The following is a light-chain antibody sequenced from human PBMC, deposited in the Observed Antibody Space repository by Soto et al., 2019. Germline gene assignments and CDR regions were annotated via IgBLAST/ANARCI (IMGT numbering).Light chain of an antibody. J-gene: IGKJ1*01. CDR1: QSVSSN. CDR2: GAS. V-gene: IGKV3-15*01. CDR3: QQYNNWPRT. Sequence: EIVMTQSPATLSVSPGERATLSCRASQSVSSNLAWYQQKPGQAPRLLIYGASTRATGIPARFSVSGSGTEFTLTISSLQSEDFAVDYCQQYNNWPRTFGQGTKVEIK.